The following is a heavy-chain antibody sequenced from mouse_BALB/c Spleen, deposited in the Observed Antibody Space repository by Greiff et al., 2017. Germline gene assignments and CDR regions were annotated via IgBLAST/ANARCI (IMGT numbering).Heavy chain of an antibody. CDR2: IYPYNGGT. CDR3: ARFYYGYEDAMDY. J-gene: IGHJ4*01. CDR1: GYTFTDYN. D-gene: IGHD1-2*01. V-gene: IGHV1S29*02. Sequence: VQLKESGPELVKPGASVKISCKASGYTFTDYNMHWVKQSHGKSLEWIGYIYPYNGGTGYNQKFKSKATLTVDNSSSTAYMELRSLTSEDSAVYYCARFYYGYEDAMDYWGQGTSVTVSS.